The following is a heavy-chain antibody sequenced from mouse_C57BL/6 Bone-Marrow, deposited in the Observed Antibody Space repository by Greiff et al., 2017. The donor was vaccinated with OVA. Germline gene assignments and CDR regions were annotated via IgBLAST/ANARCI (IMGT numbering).Heavy chain of an antibody. D-gene: IGHD2-1*01. CDR3: ARGRGGNYPLAY. Sequence: QVQLQQPGAELVKPGASVQPSCKASGYTFPSYWMHWVKQRPGRGLEWIGRIDPNSGGTKYNEKFKSKATLTVDKPSSTAYMQLSSLTSEDSAVYYCARGRGGNYPLAYWGQGTLVTVSA. V-gene: IGHV1-72*01. J-gene: IGHJ3*01. CDR2: IDPNSGGT. CDR1: GYTFPSYW.